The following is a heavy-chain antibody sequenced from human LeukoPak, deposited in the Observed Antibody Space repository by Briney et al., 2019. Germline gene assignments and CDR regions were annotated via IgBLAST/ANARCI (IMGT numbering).Heavy chain of an antibody. CDR1: GGSISSGDYY. J-gene: IGHJ6*04. CDR3: ARGDDYYGSVYGMAV. Sequence: SETLSLTCTVSGGSISSGDYYWSWIRQPPGKGLEWIGYIYYSGSTYYNPSLKSRVTISVDTSKNQFSLKLSSVAAADTAVYYCARGDDYYGSVYGMAVWGKGTTVTVPS. V-gene: IGHV4-30-4*01. CDR2: IYYSGST. D-gene: IGHD3-10*01.